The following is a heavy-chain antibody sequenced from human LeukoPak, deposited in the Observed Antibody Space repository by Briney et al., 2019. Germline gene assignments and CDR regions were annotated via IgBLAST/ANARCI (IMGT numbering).Heavy chain of an antibody. D-gene: IGHD5-18*01. J-gene: IGHJ3*02. CDR2: LNPSGGST. CDR1: GYIFISYY. V-gene: IGHV1-46*01. Sequence: WASVKVSCKASGYIFISYYMHWVRQAPGQGREWMGILNPSGGSTSYAQKFQGRVTMTRDMSTSTVYMELSSLRSEDTAVYYCARVGYSYGPDAFDIWGQGTMVTVSS. CDR3: ARVGYSYGPDAFDI.